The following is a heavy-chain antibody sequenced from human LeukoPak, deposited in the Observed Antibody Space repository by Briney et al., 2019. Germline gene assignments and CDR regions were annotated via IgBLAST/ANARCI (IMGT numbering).Heavy chain of an antibody. CDR3: AREGYGDSAEVCFDY. CDR1: GGSISSSSYY. J-gene: IGHJ4*02. V-gene: IGHV4-39*01. D-gene: IGHD4-17*01. Sequence: PSETLSLTCTVSGGSISSSSYYWGWIRQPPGKGLEWIGSIYYSGSTYYNPSLKSRVTISVDTSKNQFSLKLSSVTAADTAVYYCAREGYGDSAEVCFDYWGQGTLVTVSS. CDR2: IYYSGST.